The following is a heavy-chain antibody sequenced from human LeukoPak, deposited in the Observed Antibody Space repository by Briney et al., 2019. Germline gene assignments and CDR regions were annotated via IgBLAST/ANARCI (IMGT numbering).Heavy chain of an antibody. D-gene: IGHD2-8*01. Sequence: GGSLRLSCVASGFPFSSYWMTWVRQAPGKGLEWVANIKQDGSKKSYVDSVKGRFTISRDNAKNSLYLQMNSLRAEDTAIYYCGKALANSNGVGDYWGQGTQVTVSS. CDR2: IKQDGSKK. V-gene: IGHV3-7*01. CDR1: GFPFSSYW. J-gene: IGHJ4*02. CDR3: GKALANSNGVGDY.